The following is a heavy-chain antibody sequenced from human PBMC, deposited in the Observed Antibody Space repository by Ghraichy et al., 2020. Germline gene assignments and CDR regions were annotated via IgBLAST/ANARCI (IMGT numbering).Heavy chain of an antibody. CDR1: GFTLSGYW. Sequence: GESLNISCVASGFTLSGYWMNWVRQVPGKGLVWVSRIKSDGSATYYADSVKGRFTISRDNAKNTLYLEMHSLRAEDTAVYYCVKSDWFDPWGQGTLVTVSA. V-gene: IGHV3-74*01. CDR2: IKSDGSAT. J-gene: IGHJ5*02. CDR3: VKSDWFDP.